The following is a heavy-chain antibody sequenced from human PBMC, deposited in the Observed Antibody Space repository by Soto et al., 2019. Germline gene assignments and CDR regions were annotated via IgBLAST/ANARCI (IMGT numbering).Heavy chain of an antibody. CDR2: INPSGGST. CDR3: ATRGGVLWSCYCNREGRYLI. CDR1: GYTFTSYY. D-gene: IGHD2-2*01. V-gene: IGHV1-46*03. J-gene: IGHJ3*02. Sequence: ASVKVSCKASGYTFTSYYMHWVRQAPGQGLEWMGIINPSGGSTSYAQKFQGRVTMTRDTSTSTVYMELSSLRSEDTAVYYCATRGGVLWSCYCNREGRYLICCPRTMVSDS.